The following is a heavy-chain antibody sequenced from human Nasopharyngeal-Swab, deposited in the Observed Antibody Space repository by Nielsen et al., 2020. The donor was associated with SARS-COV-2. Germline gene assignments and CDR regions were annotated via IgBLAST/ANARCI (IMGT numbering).Heavy chain of an antibody. CDR3: ATGAAAALYYYGMDV. D-gene: IGHD6-13*01. V-gene: IGHV1-8*01. CDR1: GYTFTSYD. Sequence: ASVKVSCKASGYTFTSYDINWVRQASGQGLEWMGWMHPNSGNTGYAQKFQGRVTMTRSTSISTAYMELSSLRSEDTAVYYCATGAAAALYYYGMDVWGQGTTVTVSS. CDR2: MHPNSGNT. J-gene: IGHJ6*02.